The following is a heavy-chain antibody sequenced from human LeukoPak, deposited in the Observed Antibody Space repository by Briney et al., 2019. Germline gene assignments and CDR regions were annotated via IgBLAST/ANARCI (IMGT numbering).Heavy chain of an antibody. CDR1: GYSFTSYW. CDR3: ARLPLYYDILTGYPDY. J-gene: IGHJ4*02. Sequence: ESLKISCKGSGYSFTSYWIGWVRQMPGKGLEWMGIIYPGDSDTRYSPSFQGQVTISADKSISTAYLQWSSLKASDTAMYYCARLPLYYDILTGYPDYWGQGTLVTVSS. D-gene: IGHD3-9*01. CDR2: IYPGDSDT. V-gene: IGHV5-51*01.